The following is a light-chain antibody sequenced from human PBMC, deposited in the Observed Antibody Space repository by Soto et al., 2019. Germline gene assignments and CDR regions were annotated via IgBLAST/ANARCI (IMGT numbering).Light chain of an antibody. CDR3: QQYGSSFRYT. Sequence: EIVLTQSPGTLSLSPGERATLSCRASQSFNGNYLTWYQQKPGQAPRLLIYGASTRATGTPDRFSGSGSGTDFTLTISRLEPEDFAVYYCQQYGSSFRYTFGQGTKLEIK. CDR2: GAS. CDR1: QSFNGNY. V-gene: IGKV3-20*01. J-gene: IGKJ2*01.